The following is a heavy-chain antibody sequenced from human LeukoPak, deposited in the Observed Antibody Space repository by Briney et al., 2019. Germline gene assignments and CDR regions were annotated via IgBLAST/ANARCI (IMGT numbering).Heavy chain of an antibody. Sequence: SETLSLTCTVSGGSISSYYWSWIRQPAGKGLEWIGRIYTSGSTNYNPSLKSRVTMSVDTSKNQFSLRLNSATAADTAVYYCARGLGDFYDTSGYEYYFDCWGPGTLVTVSS. CDR1: GGSISSYY. CDR2: IYTSGST. V-gene: IGHV4-4*07. J-gene: IGHJ4*02. D-gene: IGHD3-22*01. CDR3: ARGLGDFYDTSGYEYYFDC.